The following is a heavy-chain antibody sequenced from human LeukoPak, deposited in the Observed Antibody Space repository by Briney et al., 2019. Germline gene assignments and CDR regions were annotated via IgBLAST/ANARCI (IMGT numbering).Heavy chain of an antibody. CDR3: ARGITMIVVVSDAFDI. V-gene: IGHV3-23*01. CDR2: ISGSGGST. Sequence: PGGSLRLSCAASGFTFSSYAMSWVRQAPGKGLEWVSAISGSGGSTYYADSVKGRFTISRDNSKNTLYLQMNSLRAEDTAVYYCARGITMIVVVSDAFDIWGQGTLVTVSS. CDR1: GFTFSSYA. D-gene: IGHD3-22*01. J-gene: IGHJ3*02.